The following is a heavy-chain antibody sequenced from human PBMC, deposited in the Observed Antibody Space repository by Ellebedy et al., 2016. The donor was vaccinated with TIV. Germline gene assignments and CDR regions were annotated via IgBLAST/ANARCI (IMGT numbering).Heavy chain of an antibody. CDR3: ARDWFAGQWMVQFDY. D-gene: IGHD6-19*01. J-gene: IGHJ4*02. V-gene: IGHV1-24*01. CDR1: GYTLTELS. Sequence: ASVKVSCKVSGYTLTELSMHWVRQAPGKGLEWMGGFDPEDGETIYAQKFQGRVTITRDTSASTAYMELSSLTSEDTAVYYCARDWFAGQWMVQFDYWGQGTQVIVSS. CDR2: FDPEDGET.